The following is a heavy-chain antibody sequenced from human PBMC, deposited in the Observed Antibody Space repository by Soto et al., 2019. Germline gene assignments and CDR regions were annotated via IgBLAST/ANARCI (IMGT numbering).Heavy chain of an antibody. D-gene: IGHD3-22*01. CDR1: GYTFTSYG. V-gene: IGHV1-18*01. Sequence: ASVKVSCKASGYTFTSYGISWVRQAPGHGLEWMGWISAYNGNTNYAQKLQGRVTMTTDTSTSTAYMELRSLRSDDTAVYYCARVPTDYYDSSGYYGDYGMDVWGQGTTVTVSS. J-gene: IGHJ6*02. CDR3: ARVPTDYYDSSGYYGDYGMDV. CDR2: ISAYNGNT.